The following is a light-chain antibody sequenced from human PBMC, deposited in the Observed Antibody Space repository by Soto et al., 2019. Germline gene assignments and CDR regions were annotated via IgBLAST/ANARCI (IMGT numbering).Light chain of an antibody. CDR1: SSNIGSNT. V-gene: IGLV1-44*01. Sequence: QSVLTQPPSASGTPGQRVTISCSGSSSNIGSNTVNWYQQLPGTAPKLLIYNNNQRPSGVPDRFSGSKFGTSASLAISGLQSEDEADYYCAAWDDSLNGVVFGRGTKLTVL. J-gene: IGLJ2*01. CDR2: NNN. CDR3: AAWDDSLNGVV.